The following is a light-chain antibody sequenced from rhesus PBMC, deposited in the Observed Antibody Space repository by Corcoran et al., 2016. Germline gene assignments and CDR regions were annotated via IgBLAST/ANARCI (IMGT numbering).Light chain of an antibody. Sequence: DIQMTQSPSSLSASVGDTVTITCRASQGISSYLNWFQQKPGKAPKLLIYAASSLESGVPSRFSGSGSGTEFNLTISSLQPEDFAAYYCLQHNSYPCPFGPGTKLDIK. J-gene: IGKJ3*01. CDR2: AAS. V-gene: IGKV1-28*01. CDR1: QGISSY. CDR3: LQHNSYPCP.